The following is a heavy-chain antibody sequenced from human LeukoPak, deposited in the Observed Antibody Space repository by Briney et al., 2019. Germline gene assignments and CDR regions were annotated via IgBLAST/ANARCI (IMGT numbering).Heavy chain of an antibody. Sequence: SVKVSCKASGGTFSSYAISWVRQAPGQGLEWMGGIIPIFGTANYAQKFQGRVTTTADKATSTAYMELSSLRSEDTAVYYCAGGRTDIVVVPATLRNYYFDYWGQGTLVTVSS. V-gene: IGHV1-69*06. D-gene: IGHD2-2*01. CDR3: AGGRTDIVVVPATLRNYYFDY. J-gene: IGHJ4*02. CDR1: GGTFSSYA. CDR2: IIPIFGTA.